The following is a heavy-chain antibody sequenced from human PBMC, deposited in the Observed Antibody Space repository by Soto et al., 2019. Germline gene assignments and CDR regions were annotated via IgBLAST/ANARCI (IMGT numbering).Heavy chain of an antibody. CDR2: ISAYNGNT. CDR3: ARATIFGVVTALYYFDY. D-gene: IGHD3-3*01. J-gene: IGHJ4*02. V-gene: IGHV1-18*01. CDR1: GYTFTSYG. Sequence: QVQLVQSGAEVKKPGASVKVSCRASGYTFTSYGISWVRQAPGQGLEWMGWISAYNGNTNYAQKLQGRVTMTTDTSTSTAYMELRSLRSDDTAVYYCARATIFGVVTALYYFDYWGQGTLVTVSS.